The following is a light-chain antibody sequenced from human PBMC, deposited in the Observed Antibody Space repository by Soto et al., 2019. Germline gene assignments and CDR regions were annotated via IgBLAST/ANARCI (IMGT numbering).Light chain of an antibody. J-gene: IGKJ2*01. V-gene: IGKV3-11*01. CDR3: QQRSNWPPMYT. CDR1: QSVSSY. CDR2: DAS. Sequence: EIVLTQSPATLSLSPGERATLSCRASQSVSSYLAWYQQKPGQAPRLLIYDASNRATGIPARFSGSGSGTDFTLTISRLEPEDFAVYYCQQRSNWPPMYTFAQGTKVEIK.